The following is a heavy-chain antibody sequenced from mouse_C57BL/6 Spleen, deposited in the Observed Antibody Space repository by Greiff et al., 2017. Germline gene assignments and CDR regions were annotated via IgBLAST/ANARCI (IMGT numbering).Heavy chain of an antibody. CDR2: IYPSDSET. D-gene: IGHD2-3*01. Sequence: QVQLQQPGAELVRPGSSVKLSCKASGYTFTSYWMDWVKQRPGQGLEWIGNIYPSDSETHYNQKFKDKATLTVDKSSSTAYMQLSSLTSEDSAVYYCARWDDGYYGFAYWGQGTLVTVSA. CDR1: GYTFTSYW. V-gene: IGHV1-61*01. CDR3: ARWDDGYYGFAY. J-gene: IGHJ3*01.